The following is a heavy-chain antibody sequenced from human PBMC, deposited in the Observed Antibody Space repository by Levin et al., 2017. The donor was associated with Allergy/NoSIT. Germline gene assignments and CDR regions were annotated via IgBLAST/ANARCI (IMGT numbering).Heavy chain of an antibody. CDR1: GFTFSSYA. Sequence: PGGSLRLSCAASGFTFSSYAMHWVRQAPGKGLEWVAVISYDGSNKYYADSVKGRFTISRDNSKNTLYLRMNSLRADDTAVYYCARGFCSTTSCYPGYWGQGTLVTVSS. CDR3: ARGFCSTTSCYPGY. V-gene: IGHV3-30-3*01. CDR2: ISYDGSNK. D-gene: IGHD2-2*01. J-gene: IGHJ4*02.